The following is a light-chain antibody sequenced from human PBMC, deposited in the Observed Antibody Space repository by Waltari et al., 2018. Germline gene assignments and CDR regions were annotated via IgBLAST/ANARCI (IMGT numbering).Light chain of an antibody. J-gene: IGLJ3*02. CDR1: SSNLGSDY. Sequence: QSVLTQPPSASATPGPRVTISCSGGSSNLGSDYVYWSQQLPGTAPKLIIYRDNERPSGVPDRFSGSKSGTSASLAISGLQSEDEADYYCAAWHNSRNGWVFGGGTKLTVL. CDR2: RDN. CDR3: AAWHNSRNGWV. V-gene: IGLV1-47*01.